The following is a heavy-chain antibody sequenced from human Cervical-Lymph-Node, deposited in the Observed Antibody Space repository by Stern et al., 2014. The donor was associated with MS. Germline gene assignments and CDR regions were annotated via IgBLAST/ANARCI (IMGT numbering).Heavy chain of an antibody. CDR2: INAGNGNT. J-gene: IGHJ6*02. V-gene: IGHV1-3*01. D-gene: IGHD4-11*01. CDR3: AREGKHSKDYYYFYGLDV. Sequence: QVQLMQSGAEVKKPGASVKVSCKASGYTFTDHPIHWVRQAPGQGLEWMGWINAGNGNTKYSQKFQGRLTITRDTSAITSYMELSSLGSEDTAVYYCAREGKHSKDYYYFYGLDVWGQGTTVTVSS. CDR1: GYTFTDHP.